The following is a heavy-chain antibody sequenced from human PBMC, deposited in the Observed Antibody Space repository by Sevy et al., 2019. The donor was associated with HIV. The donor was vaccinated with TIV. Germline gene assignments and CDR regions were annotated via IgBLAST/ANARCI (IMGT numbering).Heavy chain of an antibody. D-gene: IGHD2-15*01. CDR1: EFILSDHA. J-gene: IGHJ4*02. CDR3: ARFVGYCSGGRCSIIDF. V-gene: IGHV3-30*04. Sequence: GGPLRLSCAASEFILSDHAVGGVRQTPGKGLGWLAVISFNGRNQNYADSVKGRFTISKDDSKNTLYLQLNSLRAEDTAVYYCARFVGYCSGGRCSIIDFWGQGTLVTVSS. CDR2: ISFNGRNQ.